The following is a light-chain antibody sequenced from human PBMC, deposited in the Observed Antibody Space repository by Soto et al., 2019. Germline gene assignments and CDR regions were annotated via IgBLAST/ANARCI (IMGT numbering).Light chain of an antibody. CDR2: SNN. CDR1: SSNIGINT. CDR3: AAWDASLDGAV. V-gene: IGLV1-44*01. Sequence: QSVLTQPPSASGTPGQTVTISCSGSSSNIGINTVSWYQQLPGTAPKLLIYSNNQRPSVVPDRFSGSKSGTSASLAISGRQSEDEADYYCAAWDASLDGAVFGGGTQLTVL. J-gene: IGLJ7*01.